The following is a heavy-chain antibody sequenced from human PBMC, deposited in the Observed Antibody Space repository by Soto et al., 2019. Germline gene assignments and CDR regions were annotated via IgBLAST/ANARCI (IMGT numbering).Heavy chain of an antibody. J-gene: IGHJ5*02. V-gene: IGHV1-8*01. CDR2: MNPNSGNT. Sequence: ASVKVSCKASGYTFTSYDINWVRQATGQGLEWMGWMNPNSGNTGYAQKFQGRVTMTRNTSISTAYMELSSLRSEDTAVYYCARGDFFSLIAARPEFLPLEPWGQGTLVTVSS. D-gene: IGHD6-6*01. CDR1: GYTFTSYD. CDR3: ARGDFFSLIAARPEFLPLEP.